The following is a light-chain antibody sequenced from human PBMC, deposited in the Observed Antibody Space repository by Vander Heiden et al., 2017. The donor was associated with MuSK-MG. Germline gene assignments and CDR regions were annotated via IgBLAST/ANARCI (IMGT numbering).Light chain of an antibody. CDR3: QQYENLPFT. CDR1: QDISNY. V-gene: IGKV1-33*01. J-gene: IGKJ4*01. CDR2: DAS. Sequence: DIQMTQSPSSLSASVGDRVTITCQASQDISNYLNWYQQKPGKAPKLLIYDASNLETGVPSRFSGSGSGTDFTFTISSMQPVDIATYYCQQYENLPFTFGGGTKVEIK.